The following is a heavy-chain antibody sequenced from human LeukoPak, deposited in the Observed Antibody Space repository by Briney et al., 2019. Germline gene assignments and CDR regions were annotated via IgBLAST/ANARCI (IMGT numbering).Heavy chain of an antibody. V-gene: IGHV3-21*01. CDR3: ARDWEYGMDV. CDR1: GFTFSSYS. J-gene: IGHJ6*02. D-gene: IGHD1-26*01. CDR2: ISSCSSYI. Sequence: PGGSLRLSCAASGFTFSSYSMNWVRQAPGKGLEWVSSISSCSSYIYYADSVKGRFTISRGNAKNSLYLQMNSLRAEDTAVYYCARDWEYGMDVWGQGTTVTVSS.